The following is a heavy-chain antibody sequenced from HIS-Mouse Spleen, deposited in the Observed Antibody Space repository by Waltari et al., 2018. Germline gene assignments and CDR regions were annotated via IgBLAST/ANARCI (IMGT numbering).Heavy chain of an antibody. D-gene: IGHD1-20*01. J-gene: IGHJ4*02. CDR3: ARVGSANWNFDY. CDR1: GYTFTGYY. V-gene: IGHV1-2*02. Sequence: QVQLVQSGAEVKKPGASVKVSCKASGYTFTGYYMHWVRQAPGQGLEWMGWSNPNKGGTNYAQKFQGRVTMTRDTSISTAYMELSRLRSDDTAVYYCARVGSANWNFDYWGQGTLVTVSS. CDR2: SNPNKGGT.